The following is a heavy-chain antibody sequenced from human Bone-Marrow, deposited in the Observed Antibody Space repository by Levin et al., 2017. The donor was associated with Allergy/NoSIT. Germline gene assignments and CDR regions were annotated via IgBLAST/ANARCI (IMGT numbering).Heavy chain of an antibody. D-gene: IGHD1-26*01. CDR2: ISQTGSVT. Sequence: GGSLRLSCAASGFIFSSYEMNWVRQAPGKGLEYLAYISQTGSVTFYAESVRGRFTISRDNAKNSLYLQINNLRVEDTALYYCAKDNMDGASPQDLWGQGTLVTVSS. CDR1: GFIFSSYE. V-gene: IGHV3-48*03. CDR3: AKDNMDGASPQDL. J-gene: IGHJ5*02.